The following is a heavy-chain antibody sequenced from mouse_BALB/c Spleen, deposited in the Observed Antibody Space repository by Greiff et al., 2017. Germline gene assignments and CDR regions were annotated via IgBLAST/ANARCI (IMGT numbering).Heavy chain of an antibody. J-gene: IGHJ2*01. V-gene: IGHV3-6*02. CDR2: ISYDGSN. Sequence: VQLKESGPGLVKPSQSLSLTCSVTGYSITSGYYWNWIRQFPGNKLEWMGYISYDGSNNYNPSLKNRISITRDTSKNQFFLKLNSVTTEDTATYYCANYYGSSAFDYWGQGTTLTVSS. CDR3: ANYYGSSAFDY. CDR1: GYSITSGYY. D-gene: IGHD1-1*01.